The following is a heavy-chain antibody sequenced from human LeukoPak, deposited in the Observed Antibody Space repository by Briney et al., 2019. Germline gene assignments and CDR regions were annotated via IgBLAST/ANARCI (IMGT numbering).Heavy chain of an antibody. CDR2: ISSSSSYI. V-gene: IGHV3-21*01. CDR1: GFTFSSYS. CDR3: ARVHPYDFWSGYNDY. D-gene: IGHD3-3*01. J-gene: IGHJ4*02. Sequence: GGSLRLSCAASGFTFSSYSMNWVRQAPGKGLEWVSSISSSSSYIYYADSVKGRFTISRDNAKNSLYLQMNSLRAEDTAVYYCARVHPYDFWSGYNDYWGQGTLVTVS.